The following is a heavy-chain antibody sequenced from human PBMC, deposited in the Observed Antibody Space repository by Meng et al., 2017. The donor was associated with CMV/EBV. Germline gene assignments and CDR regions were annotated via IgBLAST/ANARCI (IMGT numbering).Heavy chain of an antibody. CDR3: ARGSGIAAAGTFDY. Sequence: QVQLRQSGGEVKKPGASVKVSCKASGYPFTGYFMHWARQAPGQGLEWMGWINPNSGGTNYAQKFQGRVTMTRDTSISTAYMELSRLRSDDTAVYYCARGSGIAAAGTFDYWGQGTLVTVSS. V-gene: IGHV1-2*02. CDR1: GYPFTGYF. J-gene: IGHJ4*02. CDR2: INPNSGGT. D-gene: IGHD6-13*01.